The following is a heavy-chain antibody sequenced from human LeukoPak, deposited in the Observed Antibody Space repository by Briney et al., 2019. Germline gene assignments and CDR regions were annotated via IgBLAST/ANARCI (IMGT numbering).Heavy chain of an antibody. Sequence: GGSLRLSCAASGFTFSGSAMHWVRQASGKGLEWVGRIRSKANSYATAYAASVKGRFTISRDDSKNTAYLQMNSLKTEDTAVYYCTRPNYGDVVGWGQGTLVTVSS. V-gene: IGHV3-73*01. CDR2: IRSKANSYAT. D-gene: IGHD4-17*01. CDR1: GFTFSGSA. CDR3: TRPNYGDVVG. J-gene: IGHJ4*02.